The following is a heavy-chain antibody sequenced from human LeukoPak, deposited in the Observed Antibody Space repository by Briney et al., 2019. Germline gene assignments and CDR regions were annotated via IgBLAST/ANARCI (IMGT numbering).Heavy chain of an antibody. Sequence: ASVKVSCKASGYTFTSYGISWVRQAPGQGLEWMGWISAYNGNTNYAQKLQGRVTMTTDTSTSTAYMELRSLRPDDTAVYYCARDAYLYCSSTSCYYNYWGQGTLVTVSS. J-gene: IGHJ4*02. CDR2: ISAYNGNT. V-gene: IGHV1-18*01. D-gene: IGHD2-2*01. CDR3: ARDAYLYCSSTSCYYNY. CDR1: GYTFTSYG.